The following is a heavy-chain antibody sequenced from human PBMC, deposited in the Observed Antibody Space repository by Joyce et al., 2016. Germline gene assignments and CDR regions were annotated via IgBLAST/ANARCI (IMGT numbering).Heavy chain of an antibody. V-gene: IGHV5-51*01. J-gene: IGHJ4*01. CDR1: GYTFTSYW. CDR3: ARTADYDVLNGYAF. Sequence: EVQLVQSGTEVKKPGESLKISCKGSGYTFTSYWIAWMRQMPGKGLEWMVIIYPGDSDTRFSPSFQGHVTISADKSITTVYLHWSSLSASDTAIYYCARTADYDVLNGYAFWGQGTQVTVSS. CDR2: IYPGDSDT. D-gene: IGHD3-22*01.